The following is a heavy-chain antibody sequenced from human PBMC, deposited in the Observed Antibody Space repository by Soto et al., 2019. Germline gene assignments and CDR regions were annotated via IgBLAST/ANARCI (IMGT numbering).Heavy chain of an antibody. CDR1: GFTFGDYG. J-gene: IGHJ2*01. V-gene: IGHV3-33*01. D-gene: IGHD3-10*01. CDR2: IWYDGRNK. Sequence: QVQLVESGGGVVQPGRSLRLSCAASGFTFGDYGMHWVRQAPGKGLAWVAVIWYDGRNKYYADSVKGRFTISRDNSKNRMYVPMNSLRAGDTAVYYCARDYYGSGRPDWYFESWVRGTLVTVSS. CDR3: ARDYYGSGRPDWYFES.